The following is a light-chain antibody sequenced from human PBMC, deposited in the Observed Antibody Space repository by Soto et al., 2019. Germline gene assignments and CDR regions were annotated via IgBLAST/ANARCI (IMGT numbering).Light chain of an antibody. Sequence: DIVMTQSPDSLAVSLGERATINCKSSQSVLYSSNNKNYLAWYQQKPGQPPKLLIYWASTRESGVPDRFSGSGSGTDFTLTISSLQAEDVAVYYCQQYYSCLGFFGGGTKVEIK. V-gene: IGKV4-1*01. J-gene: IGKJ4*01. CDR2: WAS. CDR1: QSVLYSSNNKNY. CDR3: QQYYSCLGF.